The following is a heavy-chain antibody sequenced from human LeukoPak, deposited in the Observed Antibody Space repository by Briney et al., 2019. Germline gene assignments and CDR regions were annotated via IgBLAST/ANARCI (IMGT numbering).Heavy chain of an antibody. J-gene: IGHJ4*02. Sequence: SETLSLTCAVSGGSISSGGYSWSWIRQPPGKGLEWIGYIYYSGSTYYNASLQSRVTISIDTSNNHFSLRLNSVTAADTAMYYCAKSGGYGLIDYWGQGTRVTVSS. CDR2: IYYSGST. CDR1: GGSISSGGYS. CDR3: AKSGGYGLIDY. D-gene: IGHD1-26*01. V-gene: IGHV4-30-4*07.